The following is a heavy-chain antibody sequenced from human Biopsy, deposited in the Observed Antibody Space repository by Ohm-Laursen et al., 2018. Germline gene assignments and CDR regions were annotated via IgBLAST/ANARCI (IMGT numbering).Heavy chain of an antibody. D-gene: IGHD4-11*01. Sequence: SLRLSCAAPGFTFSSYAMHWVRQAPGKGLEWVAVISYDGSGEYYADSLQGRFIISRDNPKNTVDLQMNGLRAEDTAVYFCARDGKRWDYSTYFSWHFDLWGRGTLVTVSS. CDR3: ARDGKRWDYSTYFSWHFDL. J-gene: IGHJ2*01. CDR1: GFTFSSYA. CDR2: ISYDGSGE. V-gene: IGHV3-30*03.